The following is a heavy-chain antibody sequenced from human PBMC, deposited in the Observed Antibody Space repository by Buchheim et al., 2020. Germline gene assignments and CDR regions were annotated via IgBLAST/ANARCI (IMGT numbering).Heavy chain of an antibody. CDR2: ISYDGSNK. CDR3: ARDREYYDSSGYYRNYYFDY. V-gene: IGHV3-30-3*01. J-gene: IGHJ4*02. D-gene: IGHD3-22*01. Sequence: QVQLVESGGGVVQPGRSLRLSCAASGFTFSSYAMHWVRRAPGKGLEWVAVISYDGSNKYYADSVKGRITISRDNSKKTLYLQMNSLRAEDTAVYYCARDREYYDSSGYYRNYYFDYWGQGTL. CDR1: GFTFSSYA.